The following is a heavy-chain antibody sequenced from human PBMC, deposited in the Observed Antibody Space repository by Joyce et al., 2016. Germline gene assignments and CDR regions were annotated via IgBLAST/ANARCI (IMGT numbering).Heavy chain of an antibody. CDR2: ISPSFGTP. Sequence: QVQLVQSVAEVKRPGSSVKISCKASGGTFSTFAINWVRQAPGQGLEWMGGISPSFGTPNNTQKFQGRVTITSDKSTSTAYMELSSLRSDDTAMYYCSTAEGNFEVWGQGTLVIVSS. J-gene: IGHJ4*02. CDR3: STAEGNFEV. V-gene: IGHV1-69*06. CDR1: GGTFSTFA.